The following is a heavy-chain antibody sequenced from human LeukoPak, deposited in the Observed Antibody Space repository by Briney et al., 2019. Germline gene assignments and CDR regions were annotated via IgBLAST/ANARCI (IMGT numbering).Heavy chain of an antibody. CDR3: AREVTTGTTTKFDP. J-gene: IGHJ5*02. Sequence: PGRSLRLSCAASGSTFSSLAMHWVRQAPGKGLEWVALISDDGNHKHYADSVKGRFTISRDNSKNTLFVQMNSLRAEDTAVYYCAREVTTGTTTKFDPWGQGTLVTVAS. CDR1: GSTFSSLA. D-gene: IGHD1-1*01. V-gene: IGHV3-33*01. CDR2: ISDDGNHK.